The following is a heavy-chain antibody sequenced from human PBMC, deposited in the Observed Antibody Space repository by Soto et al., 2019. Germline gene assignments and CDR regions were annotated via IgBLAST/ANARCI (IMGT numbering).Heavy chain of an antibody. J-gene: IGHJ4*02. V-gene: IGHV4-30-4*01. Sequence: TLSLNCTVSGGSISSGDYYWSWILQPPGKGLEWIGYIYYSGSTYYNPSLKSRVTISVDTSKNQFSLRLSSVTAADTAVYYCARSLITIFGDPIDYWGQGTLVTVSS. CDR3: ARSLITIFGDPIDY. CDR2: IYYSGST. D-gene: IGHD3-3*01. CDR1: GGSISSGDYY.